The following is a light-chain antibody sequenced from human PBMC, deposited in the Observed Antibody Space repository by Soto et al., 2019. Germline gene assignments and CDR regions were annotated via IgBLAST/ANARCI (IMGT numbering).Light chain of an antibody. J-gene: IGKJ2*02. CDR2: AAS. V-gene: IGKV1-9*01. Sequence: IQLTQSPSSLSASVGDRVTITCRASQGISTYLAWYQQKPGKAPKLLIYAASALQSGVPSRFSGSGSGTDFTLTISSLQPEDFATYYCQQLDTYYRTFGQGTKLEIK. CDR3: QQLDTYYRT. CDR1: QGISTY.